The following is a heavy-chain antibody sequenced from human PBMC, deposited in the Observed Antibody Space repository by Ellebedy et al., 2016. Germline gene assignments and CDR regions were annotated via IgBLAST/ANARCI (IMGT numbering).Heavy chain of an antibody. CDR1: GGTFSSYA. Sequence: SVKVSXXASGGTFSSYAISWVRQAPGQGLEWMGGIIPIFGTANYAQKFQGRVTITADESTSTAYMELSSLRSEDTAVYYCARTPPIADYYMDVWGKGTTVTVSS. CDR3: ARTPPIADYYMDV. D-gene: IGHD6-13*01. CDR2: IIPIFGTA. J-gene: IGHJ6*03. V-gene: IGHV1-69*13.